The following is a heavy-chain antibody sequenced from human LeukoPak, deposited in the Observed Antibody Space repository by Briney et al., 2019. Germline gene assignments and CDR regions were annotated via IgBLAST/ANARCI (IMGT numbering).Heavy chain of an antibody. J-gene: IGHJ6*02. V-gene: IGHV1-69*04. CDR2: INPILGIA. CDR1: GGTFSSYA. CDR3: ARELTTVTTLYYYYGMAV. Sequence: SVKVSCKASGGTFSSYAISWVRQAPGQGLEWMGRINPILGIANYAQKFQGRVTITADKSTSTAYMELSSLRSEDTAVYYCARELTTVTTLYYYYGMAVWGQGTTVTVSS. D-gene: IGHD4-17*01.